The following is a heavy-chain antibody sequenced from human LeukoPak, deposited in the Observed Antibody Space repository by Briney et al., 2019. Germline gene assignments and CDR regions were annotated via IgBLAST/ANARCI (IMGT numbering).Heavy chain of an antibody. CDR1: AYSISSGYY. J-gene: IGHJ4*02. Sequence: PSETLSLTCAVSAYSISSGYYWGWIRQPPGKGLEWIGSIYHSGSTYYNPSLKSRVTISVDTSKNQFSLKLSSVTAADTAVYYCARYMYYFDYWGQGTLVTVSS. CDR2: IYHSGST. CDR3: ARYMYYFDY. V-gene: IGHV4-38-2*01.